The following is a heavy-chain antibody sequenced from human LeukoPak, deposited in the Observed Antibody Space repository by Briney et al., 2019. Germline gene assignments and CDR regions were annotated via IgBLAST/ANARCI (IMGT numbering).Heavy chain of an antibody. Sequence: GASVKVSCKASGYTFTSYDINWVGQATGQGLEWMGWMNPNSGNTGYAQKFQGRVTITRNTSISTAYMELSSLRSEDTAVYYCARAETSRYYDFWSGYYIYYYYYMDVWGKGTTVTVSS. D-gene: IGHD3-3*01. V-gene: IGHV1-8*03. J-gene: IGHJ6*03. CDR1: GYTFTSYD. CDR3: ARAETSRYYDFWSGYYIYYYYYMDV. CDR2: MNPNSGNT.